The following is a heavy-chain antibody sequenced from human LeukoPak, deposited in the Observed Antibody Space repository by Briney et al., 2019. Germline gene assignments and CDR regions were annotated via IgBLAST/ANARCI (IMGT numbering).Heavy chain of an antibody. J-gene: IGHJ4*02. CDR3: AKSGPVPVSILRAFDY. Sequence: GGSLRLSCAASGFTFGNCALGWVRQPPGKGLEWVSAISGGGGATFFADSVKGRFTISRDNLKNILYLQMHGLSPEDTAIYYCAKSGPVPVSILRAFDYWGQGTLVTVSS. V-gene: IGHV3-23*01. CDR1: GFTFGNCA. CDR2: ISGGGGAT. D-gene: IGHD6-19*01.